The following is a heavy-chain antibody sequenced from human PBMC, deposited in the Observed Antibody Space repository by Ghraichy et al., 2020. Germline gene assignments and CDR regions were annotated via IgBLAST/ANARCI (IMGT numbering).Heavy chain of an antibody. V-gene: IGHV3-21*01. CDR2: ISSSSSYI. Sequence: GESLNISCAASGFTFSSYSMNWVRQAPGKGLEWVSSISSSSSYIYYADSVKGRFTISRDNAKNSLYLQMNSLRAEDTAVYYCARLGYCSGGSCYSGAFDIWGQGTMVTVSS. CDR3: ARLGYCSGGSCYSGAFDI. J-gene: IGHJ3*02. CDR1: GFTFSSYS. D-gene: IGHD2-15*01.